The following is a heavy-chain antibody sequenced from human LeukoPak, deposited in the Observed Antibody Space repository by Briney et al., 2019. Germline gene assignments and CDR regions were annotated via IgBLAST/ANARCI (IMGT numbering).Heavy chain of an antibody. Sequence: SSQTLSLTCTVSGGSISSGSYYWSWIRQPAGKGLEWIGRIYTSGSTNYNPSLKSRVTISVDTSKNQFSLKLSSVTAADTAVYYCAGIRDGCKDYYYYYMDVWGKGTTVTISS. D-gene: IGHD5-24*01. CDR2: IYTSGST. J-gene: IGHJ6*03. V-gene: IGHV4-61*02. CDR1: GGSISSGSYY. CDR3: AGIRDGCKDYYYYYMDV.